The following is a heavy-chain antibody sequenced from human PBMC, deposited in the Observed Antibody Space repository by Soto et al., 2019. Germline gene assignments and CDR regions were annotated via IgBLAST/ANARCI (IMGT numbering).Heavy chain of an antibody. CDR1: GFTFSSGS. J-gene: IGHJ5*02. CDR3: ARGAEYCGGDCYSS. CDR2: ISSGSSTI. Sequence: EVQLVESGGGLVQPGGSLRLSCAASGFTFSSGSMNWVRQAPGKGLEWVSYISSGSSTINYADSVKGRFPISRDNAKNSLYLQMNSLRAEDTAVYYCARGAEYCGGDCYSSWGQGTLVTVSS. V-gene: IGHV3-48*01. D-gene: IGHD2-21*02.